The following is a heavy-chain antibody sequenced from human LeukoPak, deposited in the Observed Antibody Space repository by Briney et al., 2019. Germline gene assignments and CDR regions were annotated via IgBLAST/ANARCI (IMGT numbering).Heavy chain of an antibody. J-gene: IGHJ6*02. CDR1: GFTFSSYA. D-gene: IGHD3-3*01. Sequence: GGSLRLSCAASGFTFSSYAMSWVRQAPGKGLGWVSAISGSGGSTYYADSVKGRFTISRDNSKNTLYLQMNSLRAEDTAVYYCAKDQDFWSGYLPLVNYGMDVWGQGTTVTVSS. CDR2: ISGSGGST. CDR3: AKDQDFWSGYLPLVNYGMDV. V-gene: IGHV3-23*01.